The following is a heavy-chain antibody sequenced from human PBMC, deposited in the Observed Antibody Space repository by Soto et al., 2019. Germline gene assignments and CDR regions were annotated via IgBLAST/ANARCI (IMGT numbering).Heavy chain of an antibody. D-gene: IGHD3-22*01. J-gene: IGHJ4*02. V-gene: IGHV3-23*01. CDR2: ISGSGGST. CDR3: AKDPIVVVLPRLFDH. CDR1: GFTFSSDA. Sequence: EVQLLESGGGLVQPGGSLRLSCAASGFTFSSDAMSWVRQAPGKGLEWVSAISGSGGSTYYADSVKGRFTISRDNSKNTLYLQLNSLRAADTAVYYCAKDPIVVVLPRLFDHWGQGTLVTVSS.